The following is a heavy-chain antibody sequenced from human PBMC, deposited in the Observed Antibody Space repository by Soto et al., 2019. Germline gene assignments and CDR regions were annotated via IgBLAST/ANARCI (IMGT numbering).Heavy chain of an antibody. CDR1: GGSFSGYY. J-gene: IGHJ4*02. V-gene: IGHV4-34*01. CDR2: INHSGST. D-gene: IGHD6-13*01. CDR3: ARVTRSIRAEAIYYFDY. Sequence: SETLSLTCAVYGGSFSGYYWSWIRQPPGKGLEWIGEINHSGSTNYNPSLKSRVTISVDTSKNQFSLKLSSVTAADTAVYYCARVTRSIRAEAIYYFDYWGQGTLVTVSS.